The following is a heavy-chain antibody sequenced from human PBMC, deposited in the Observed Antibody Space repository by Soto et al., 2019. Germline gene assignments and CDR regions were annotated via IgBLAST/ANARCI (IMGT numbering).Heavy chain of an antibody. J-gene: IGHJ4*02. V-gene: IGHV3-21*06. Sequence: GGSLRISCAASGFTFTRYSINWVRQAPGKGLEWVSSISSTTNYIYYGDSMKGRFTISRDNAKNSLYLEMNSLRAEDTAVYYCARESEDLTSNFDYWGQGTLVTVYS. CDR2: ISSTTNYI. CDR3: ARESEDLTSNFDY. CDR1: GFTFTRYS.